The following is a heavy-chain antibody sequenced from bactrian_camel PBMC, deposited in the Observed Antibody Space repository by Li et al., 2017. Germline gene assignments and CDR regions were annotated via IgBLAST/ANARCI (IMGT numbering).Heavy chain of an antibody. CDR3: AASTIASNENALSPDRYTY. CDR1: GYTYDTYC. V-gene: IGHV3S63*01. D-gene: IGHD4*01. CDR2: IGRFNSRT. Sequence: HVQLVESGGGSVQAGGSLRLSCAARGYTYDTYCMGWFRRPPGKEREGVARIGRFNSRTLYADSVKGRFTISQDITRNTIYLQMDSLKPEDTAVYYCAASTIASNENALSPDRYTYWGQGTQVTVS. J-gene: IGHJ4*01.